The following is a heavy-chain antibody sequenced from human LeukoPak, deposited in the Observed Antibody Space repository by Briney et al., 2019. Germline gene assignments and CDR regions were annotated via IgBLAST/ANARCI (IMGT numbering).Heavy chain of an antibody. D-gene: IGHD3-9*01. Sequence: PGGSLRLSCAASGFTFSNYAMNWVRQAPGKGLEWVSAISGSGGSTYYADSVKGRFTISRDNSKNTLYLQMNTLRAEDTAVYCCAKDLATHYDLLTAYCTSDYWDQGTLVTVSS. J-gene: IGHJ4*02. V-gene: IGHV3-23*01. CDR2: ISGSGGST. CDR1: GFTFSNYA. CDR3: AKDLATHYDLLTAYCTSDY.